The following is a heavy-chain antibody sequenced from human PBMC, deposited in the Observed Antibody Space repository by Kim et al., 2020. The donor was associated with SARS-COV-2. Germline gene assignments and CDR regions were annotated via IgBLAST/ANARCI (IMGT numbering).Heavy chain of an antibody. Sequence: SETLSLTCAVYGGSFSGYYWSWIRQPPGKGLEWIGEINHSGSTNYNPSLKSRVTISVDTSKNQFSLKLSSVTAADTAVYYCARGSAVLRYFDWLLPNWFDPWGQGTLVTVSS. V-gene: IGHV4-34*01. J-gene: IGHJ5*02. CDR3: ARGSAVLRYFDWLLPNWFDP. D-gene: IGHD3-9*01. CDR2: INHSGST. CDR1: GGSFSGYY.